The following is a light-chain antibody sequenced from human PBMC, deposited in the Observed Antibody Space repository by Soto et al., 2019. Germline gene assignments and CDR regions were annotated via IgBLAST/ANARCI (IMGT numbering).Light chain of an antibody. Sequence: EIVLTQSPGTLSLSPGERATLSCRASQSVSNNYLAWYQQKPGQAPRLLSYRASSRATGIPDRFSGGGSGTVCKRTIGTLAPEDFAMYYWQQYGTSPTFCGGTEVEIK. CDR1: QSVSNNY. V-gene: IGKV3-20*01. CDR2: RAS. CDR3: QQYGTSPT. J-gene: IGKJ4*01.